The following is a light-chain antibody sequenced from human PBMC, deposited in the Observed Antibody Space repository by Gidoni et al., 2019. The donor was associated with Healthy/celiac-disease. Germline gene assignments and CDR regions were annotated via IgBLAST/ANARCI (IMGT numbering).Light chain of an antibody. V-gene: IGKV3-11*01. J-gene: IGKJ2*01. CDR3: QQRSNWPPT. CDR2: DAS. Sequence: EIVLTQSPATLSLSPGERATLSCSASQSVSSYLAWYQQKPGQAPRLLIYDASNRATGIPARFSGSGSGTYFTLTISSLEPEDFAVYYCQQRSNWPPTFGQGTKLEIK. CDR1: QSVSSY.